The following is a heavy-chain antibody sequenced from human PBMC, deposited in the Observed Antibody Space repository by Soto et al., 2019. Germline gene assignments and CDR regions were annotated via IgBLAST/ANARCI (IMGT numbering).Heavy chain of an antibody. Sequence: SGPTLVNPTQTLTLTCTVSGFSLSARGVGVGWFRQPPGKPLEWLAIISWKDDKRYTPSLQSRLTLTKDASKNQVVLTMTDMDPMDTATYSCAHSPWGAAPEYWGPGTLVTVSS. CDR2: ISWKDDK. CDR1: GFSLSARGVG. J-gene: IGHJ4*02. V-gene: IGHV2-5*01. D-gene: IGHD3-16*01. CDR3: AHSPWGAAPEY.